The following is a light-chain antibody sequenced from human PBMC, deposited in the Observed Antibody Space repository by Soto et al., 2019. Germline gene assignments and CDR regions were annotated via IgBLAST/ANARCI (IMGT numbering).Light chain of an antibody. CDR3: SSYSDSNDLV. V-gene: IGLV2-8*01. J-gene: IGLJ3*02. Sequence: QSALTQPPSASGSPGQSVTISCTGTSSDLGKYNYVSWYQQHPGKAPKLMIFDVSQRPSGVPHRFSGSKSGNTASLTVSGLQPEDEAAYYCSSYSDSNDLVFGGGTQLTVL. CDR2: DVS. CDR1: SSDLGKYNY.